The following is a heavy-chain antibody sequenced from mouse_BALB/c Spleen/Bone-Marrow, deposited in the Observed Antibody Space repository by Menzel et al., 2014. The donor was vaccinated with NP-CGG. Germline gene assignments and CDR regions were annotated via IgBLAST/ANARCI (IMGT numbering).Heavy chain of an antibody. J-gene: IGHJ3*01. D-gene: IGHD1-1*01. Sequence: EVNVVESGAELVKPGASVKLSCTASGFNIKDTYMHWVKQRPEQGLEWIGRIDTANGNIKYDPKFQGKATITADTSSNTAYLQLSSLTSEDTAVYYCAPYYYGRWFANWGQGTLVTVSA. CDR2: IDTANGNI. CDR1: GFNIKDTY. CDR3: APYYYGRWFAN. V-gene: IGHV14-3*02.